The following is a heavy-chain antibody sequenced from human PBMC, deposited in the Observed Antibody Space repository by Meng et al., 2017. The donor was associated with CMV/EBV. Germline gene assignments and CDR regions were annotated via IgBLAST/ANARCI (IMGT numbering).Heavy chain of an antibody. Sequence: FTFSEFYMTWIRQAPGKGPEWVAYISFGGKNINYADSVKGRFTVSRNNAENSLSLQMSSLRVEDSAVYYCARGAGYLVGPSKAWLDPWGQGTLVTVSS. CDR2: ISFGGKNI. D-gene: IGHD3-9*01. J-gene: IGHJ5*02. V-gene: IGHV3-11*01. CDR1: FTFSEFY. CDR3: ARGAGYLVGPSKAWLDP.